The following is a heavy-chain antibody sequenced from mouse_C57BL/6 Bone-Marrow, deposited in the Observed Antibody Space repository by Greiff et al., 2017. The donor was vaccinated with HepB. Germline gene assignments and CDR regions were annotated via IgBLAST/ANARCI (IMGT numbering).Heavy chain of an antibody. V-gene: IGHV1-61*01. J-gene: IGHJ2*01. CDR2: IYPSDSET. CDR3: ARPDYYGSSYGYFDY. Sequence: VQLQQPGAELVRPGSSVKLSCKASGYTFTSYWMDWVKQRPGQGLEWIGNIYPSDSETHYNQKFKDKATLTVDKSSSTAYMQLSSLTSEDSAVYYCARPDYYGSSYGYFDYWGQGTTLTVSS. CDR1: GYTFTSYW. D-gene: IGHD1-1*01.